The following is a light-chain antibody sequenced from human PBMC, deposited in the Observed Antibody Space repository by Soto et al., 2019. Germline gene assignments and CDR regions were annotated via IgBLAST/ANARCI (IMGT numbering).Light chain of an antibody. J-gene: IGKJ1*01. CDR3: QQYGSSPRT. CDR1: QSVASNN. Sequence: EIVMTQSPATLSVSPGERAPLSCRASQSVASNNLAWYQQIPGQSPRIPIYGASSRATGIPDRFSGSGSGTDFTLTISRLEPEDFAVYYCQQYGSSPRTFGQGTKV. V-gene: IGKV3-20*01. CDR2: GAS.